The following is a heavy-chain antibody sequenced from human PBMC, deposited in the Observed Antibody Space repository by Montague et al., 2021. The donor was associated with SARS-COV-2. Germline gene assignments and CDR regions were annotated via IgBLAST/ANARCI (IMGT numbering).Heavy chain of an antibody. D-gene: IGHD5-18*01. CDR1: GFTFSSFA. CDR3: AEGYSYGSHTFDI. Sequence: SLRLSCAASGFTFSSFAVSWVRQAPGKGLEWVSTITASGDGTYYADSVKGRFTISRDNSKNTLYQQMISLRAEDTAVYFCAEGYSYGSHTFDIWGQGTMVTVSS. V-gene: IGHV3-23*01. CDR2: ITASGDGT. J-gene: IGHJ3*02.